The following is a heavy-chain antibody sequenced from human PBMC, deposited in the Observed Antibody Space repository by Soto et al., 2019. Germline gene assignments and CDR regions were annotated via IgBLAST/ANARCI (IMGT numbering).Heavy chain of an antibody. J-gene: IGHJ6*02. Sequence: QVQLVQSGAEVKKPGSSVKVSCKASGVTFSSYTISWVRQAPGQGLEWMGGIIPTFGTADYAQKFQGRVTITADEATSTGYMELSSLRSEDTALYYCARPSCGAACYYYGMDVWGQGTAVTVSS. CDR3: ARPSCGAACYYYGMDV. D-gene: IGHD2-21*01. CDR2: IIPTFGTA. CDR1: GVTFSSYT. V-gene: IGHV1-69*12.